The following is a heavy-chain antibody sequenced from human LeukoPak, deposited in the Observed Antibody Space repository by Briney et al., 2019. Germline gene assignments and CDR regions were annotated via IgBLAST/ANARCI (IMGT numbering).Heavy chain of an antibody. CDR1: GGSISSGGYY. CDR2: IYYSGST. CDR3: ARVALITFGGVIGDFDY. D-gene: IGHD3-16*02. Sequence: SETLSLTCTVSGGSISSGGYYWSWIHQHPGKGLEWIGYIYYSGSTYYNPSLKSRVTISVDTSKNQFSLKLSSVTAADTAVYYCARVALITFGGVIGDFDYWGQGTLVTVSS. V-gene: IGHV4-31*03. J-gene: IGHJ4*02.